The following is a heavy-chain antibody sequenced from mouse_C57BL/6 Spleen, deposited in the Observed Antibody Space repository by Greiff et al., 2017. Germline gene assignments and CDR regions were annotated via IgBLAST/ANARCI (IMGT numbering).Heavy chain of an antibody. V-gene: IGHV1-69*01. CDR2: IDPSDSYT. D-gene: IGHD1-1*01. CDR3: ARSDYGSSHWYFDV. J-gene: IGHJ1*03. Sequence: QVQLKQPGAELVMPGASVKLSCKASGYTFTSYWMRWVKQRPGQGLEWIGEIDPSDSYTNYNQKFKGKSTLTVDKSSSTAYMQLSSLTSEDSAVYYCARSDYGSSHWYFDVWGTGTTVTVSS. CDR1: GYTFTSYW.